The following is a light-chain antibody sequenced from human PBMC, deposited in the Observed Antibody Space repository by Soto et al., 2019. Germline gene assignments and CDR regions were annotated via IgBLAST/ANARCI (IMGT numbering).Light chain of an antibody. CDR3: QQYKFSFPP. V-gene: IGKV1-5*03. CDR2: KAS. CDR1: QNINTW. J-gene: IGKJ1*01. Sequence: DIQMTQSPSTLSASVGDRVTISCRASQNINTWLAWYKQQPGKAPQLLIYKASSLESVVPSRFSGSGSGTEFTLTFSSRRPADFVTICCQQYKFSFPPFGQGTKVEIK.